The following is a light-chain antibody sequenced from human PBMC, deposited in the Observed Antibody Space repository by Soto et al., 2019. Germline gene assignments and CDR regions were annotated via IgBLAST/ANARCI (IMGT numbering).Light chain of an antibody. CDR3: QQYYSTPLA. V-gene: IGKV4-1*01. CDR1: QSILYSSNNKNY. J-gene: IGKJ2*01. Sequence: DIVMTQSPDSLAVSLGERATINCKSSQSILYSSNNKNYLAWYQQKPGQPPKLLINWASTRESGVPDRFSGSGSGTDFTLTISSLQAEDVAFYYCQQYYSTPLAFGQGTKLEIK. CDR2: WAS.